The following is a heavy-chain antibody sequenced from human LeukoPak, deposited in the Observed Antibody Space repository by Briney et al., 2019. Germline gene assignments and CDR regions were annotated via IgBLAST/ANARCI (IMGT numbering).Heavy chain of an antibody. CDR3: ARDRGGWLDY. J-gene: IGHJ4*02. V-gene: IGHV3-21*01. CDR1: GFTFSTYS. Sequence: AGGSLRLSCAASGFTFSTYSMNWVRQAPGKGLEWVSSITPSGSYIYYATSVKGRFTISRNNAKNSLYLQMNSLRAEDTAVYYCARDRGGWLDYWGQGTLVTVS. D-gene: IGHD6-19*01. CDR2: ITPSGSYI.